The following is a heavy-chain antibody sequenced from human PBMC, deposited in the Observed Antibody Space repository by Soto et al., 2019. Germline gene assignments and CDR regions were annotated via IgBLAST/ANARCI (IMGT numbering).Heavy chain of an antibody. D-gene: IGHD3-3*01. V-gene: IGHV3-73*01. J-gene: IGHJ4*02. CDR1: GFTFSGSA. CDR3: TRLNYDFWSGYYYFDY. CDR2: IRSKANSYAT. Sequence: PGGSLRLSCAASGFTFSGSAMHWVRQASGKGLEWVGRIRSKANSYATAYAASVKGRFTISRDDSKNTAYLQMNSLKTEDTAVYYCTRLNYDFWSGYYYFDYWGRGTQVTVSS.